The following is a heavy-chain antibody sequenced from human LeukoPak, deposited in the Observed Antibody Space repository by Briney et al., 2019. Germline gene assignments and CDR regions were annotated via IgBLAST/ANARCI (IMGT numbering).Heavy chain of an antibody. D-gene: IGHD1-26*01. CDR3: ARDYSGSYNY. J-gene: IGHJ4*02. CDR2: IHPNSGDT. CDR1: GYTFTYYY. V-gene: IGHV1-2*06. Sequence: ASVKVSCKASGYTFTYYYIHWVRQAPGQGLEWMGLIHPNSGDTYYAQKFRGRVTMTRDTSISTAYMELNRLTSDDTAVYYCARDYSGSYNYWAQGTLVTISS.